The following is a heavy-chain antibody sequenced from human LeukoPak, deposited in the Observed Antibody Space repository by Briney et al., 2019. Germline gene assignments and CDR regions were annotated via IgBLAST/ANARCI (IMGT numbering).Heavy chain of an antibody. D-gene: IGHD4-23*01. Sequence: SETLSLTCTVSGGSISSGDYYWSWIRQPPGKGLEWIGYIYYSGSTYYNPSLKSRVTISVDTSKNQFSLKLSSVTAADTAVYYCARVSRGGNGDYWGQGTLVTVSS. CDR2: IYYSGST. J-gene: IGHJ4*02. CDR3: ARVSRGGNGDY. V-gene: IGHV4-30-4*08. CDR1: GGSISSGDYY.